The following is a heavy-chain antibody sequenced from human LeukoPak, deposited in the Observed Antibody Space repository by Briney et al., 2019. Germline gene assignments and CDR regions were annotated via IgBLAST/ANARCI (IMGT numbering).Heavy chain of an antibody. CDR2: IYYSGST. J-gene: IGHJ4*02. CDR3: ARENSGSYREFDY. CDR1: GGSIRSHY. Sequence: PSETLSLTCTVSGGSIRSHYWSWIRQPPGKGLEWIGYIYYSGSTNYNASLKSRVSVSVDTSKNQFSLKLSSVTAADTAVFYCARENSGSYREFDYWGQGTLVTVSS. D-gene: IGHD1-26*01. V-gene: IGHV4-59*11.